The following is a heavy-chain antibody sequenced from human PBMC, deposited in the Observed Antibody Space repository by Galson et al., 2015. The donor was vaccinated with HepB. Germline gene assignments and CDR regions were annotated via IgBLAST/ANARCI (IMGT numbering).Heavy chain of an antibody. J-gene: IGHJ4*02. CDR1: GVSISTSYW. Sequence: LSLTCDVSGVSISTSYWWSWVRQAPGKGLECIGEIFHTGTTNYNPSLNNRVSISVDKSKNQFSLTLASVTAADTALYYCARNRFRSGYSDLWGQGKLVIVSS. D-gene: IGHD3-3*01. V-gene: IGHV4-4*02. CDR3: ARNRFRSGYSDL. CDR2: IFHTGTT.